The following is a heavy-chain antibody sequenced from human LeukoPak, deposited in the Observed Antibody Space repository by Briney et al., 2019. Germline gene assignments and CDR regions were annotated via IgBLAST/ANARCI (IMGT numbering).Heavy chain of an antibody. Sequence: GGSLRLSCAASGFTFSSYGMHWVRQAPGKGLEWVAVIWCDGSNKYYADSVKGRFTISRDNSKNTLYLQMNSLRAEDTAVYYCAREGIAAKDYYGMDVWGQGTTVTVSS. D-gene: IGHD6-13*01. CDR2: IWCDGSNK. V-gene: IGHV3-33*01. J-gene: IGHJ6*02. CDR3: AREGIAAKDYYGMDV. CDR1: GFTFSSYG.